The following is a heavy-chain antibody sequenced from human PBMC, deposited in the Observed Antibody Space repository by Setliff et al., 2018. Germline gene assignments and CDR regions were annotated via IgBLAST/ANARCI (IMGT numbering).Heavy chain of an antibody. CDR1: GYTFTSYG. CDR2: ISTDNGDA. D-gene: IGHD2-15*01. J-gene: IGHJ3*02. Sequence: AASVKVSCKASGYTFTSYGISWGRQAPGQGLEWMAWISTDNGDANYAQKFRGRVTMTTDTSTSTTYMELTNLRSDDTAVYYCARDWYCSGGRCNDVFDIWGQGTMVTVSS. V-gene: IGHV1-18*01. CDR3: ARDWYCSGGRCNDVFDI.